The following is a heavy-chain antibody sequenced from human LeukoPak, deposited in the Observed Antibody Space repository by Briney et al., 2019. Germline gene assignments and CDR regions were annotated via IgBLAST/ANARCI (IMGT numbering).Heavy chain of an antibody. CDR2: INQDGTEK. CDR3: ARGPTFDYDFWIGYPAPTPYFDY. D-gene: IGHD3-3*01. J-gene: IGHJ4*02. V-gene: IGHV3-7*04. CDR1: GPSGLTFSNYW. Sequence: GGSLRLSCAASGPSGLTFSNYWMSWVRQVPGKGPEWVANINQDGTEKHYVDSVKGRFTISRDNAKNSLYLQMNSLRAEDTAVYYCARGPTFDYDFWIGYPAPTPYFDYWAREPWSPSPQ.